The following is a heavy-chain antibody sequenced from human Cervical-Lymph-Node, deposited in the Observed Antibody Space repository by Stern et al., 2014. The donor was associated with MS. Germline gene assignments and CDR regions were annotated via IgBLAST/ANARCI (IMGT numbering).Heavy chain of an antibody. CDR3: AKHACTGAACPFDL. CDR2: VYYSGAT. J-gene: IGHJ4*02. Sequence: QLQLQESGPGLVKPSETLSLTCAVSGDSISSYTHYWAWIRQPPGKGLEWIGSVYYSGATYYKPSLKSPVTLSVDTSKNPFSLGPTSVTAADTAVYYCAKHACTGAACPFDLWGQGTLVTVSS. V-gene: IGHV4-39*01. D-gene: IGHD2-8*02. CDR1: GDSISSYTHY.